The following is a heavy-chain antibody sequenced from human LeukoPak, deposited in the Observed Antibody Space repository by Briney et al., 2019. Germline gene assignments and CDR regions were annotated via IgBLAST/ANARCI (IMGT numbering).Heavy chain of an antibody. V-gene: IGHV3-23*01. J-gene: IGHJ4*02. CDR3: AKELPIVIVPAAVDC. CDR2: IRANGVDT. Sequence: GGSLRLSCAASGFTFSTYGMSWIRQAPGKGLGWVSGIRANGVDTYYTNSVKGRFTVSRDNTKNTLYLQMNTLRAEDTAAYYCAKELPIVIVPAAVDCWGQGTLVTVSS. CDR1: GFTFSTYG. D-gene: IGHD2-2*01.